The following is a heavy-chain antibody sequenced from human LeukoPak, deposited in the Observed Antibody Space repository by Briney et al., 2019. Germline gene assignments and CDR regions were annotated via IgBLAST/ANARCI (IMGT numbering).Heavy chain of an antibody. CDR1: GFTFSSYS. J-gene: IGHJ4*02. CDR2: ISSSSSYI. D-gene: IGHD6-19*01. Sequence: GGSLRLSCAASGFTFSSYSMNWVRQAPGKGLEWVSSISSSSSYIYYADSVKGRFTISRDNAKNSLYLQMNSLRAEDTAVYYCAKVTGDWAVAGYYFDYWGQGTLVTVSS. V-gene: IGHV3-21*01. CDR3: AKVTGDWAVAGYYFDY.